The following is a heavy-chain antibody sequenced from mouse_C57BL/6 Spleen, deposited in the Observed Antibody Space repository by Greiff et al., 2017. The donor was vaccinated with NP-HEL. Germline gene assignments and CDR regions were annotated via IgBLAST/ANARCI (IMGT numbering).Heavy chain of an antibody. D-gene: IGHD2-1*01. Sequence: EVQLQQSGPELVKPGASVKIPCKASGYTFTDYNMDWVKQSHGKSLEWIGDINPNNGGTIYNQKFKGKATLTVDKSSSTAYMELRSLTSEDTAVYYCARRGNYALSYAMDYWGQGTSVTVSS. J-gene: IGHJ4*01. V-gene: IGHV1-18*01. CDR3: ARRGNYALSYAMDY. CDR2: INPNNGGT. CDR1: GYTFTDYN.